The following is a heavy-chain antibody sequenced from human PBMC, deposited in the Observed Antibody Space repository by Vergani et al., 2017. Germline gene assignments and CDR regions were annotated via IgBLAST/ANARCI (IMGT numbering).Heavy chain of an antibody. Sequence: EVQLVETGGGLIQPGGSLSLSCAASGFTVSSNYMSWVRQAPGKGLEWVSVIYSGGSTYSADSVKGRFTISRDNSKNTLYLQMNSLRAEETAVYYCARGPVWFGELSHYYYGMDVWGQGTTVTVSS. CDR1: GFTVSSNY. J-gene: IGHJ6*01. CDR3: ARGPVWFGELSHYYYGMDV. V-gene: IGHV3-53*02. D-gene: IGHD3-10*01. CDR2: IYSGGST.